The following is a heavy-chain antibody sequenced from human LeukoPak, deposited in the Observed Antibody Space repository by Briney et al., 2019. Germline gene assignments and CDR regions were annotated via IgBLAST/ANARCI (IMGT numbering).Heavy chain of an antibody. V-gene: IGHV3-30*04. CDR3: ARDRRVRGVPIDY. J-gene: IGHJ4*02. Sequence: PGGSLRLSCAASGFTFSGYAMHWVRQAPGKGLEWVAVISYDGSNKYYADSVKGRFTISRDNSKNTLYLQMNSLRAEDTAVYYCARDRRVRGVPIDYWGQGTLVTVSS. D-gene: IGHD3-10*01. CDR1: GFTFSGYA. CDR2: ISYDGSNK.